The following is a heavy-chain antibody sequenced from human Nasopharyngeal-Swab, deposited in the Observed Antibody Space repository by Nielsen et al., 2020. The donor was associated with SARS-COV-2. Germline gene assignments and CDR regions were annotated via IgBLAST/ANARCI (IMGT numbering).Heavy chain of an antibody. D-gene: IGHD2-2*01. CDR3: TREGYCSGTSCYVYYYYGMDV. V-gene: IGHV3-49*02. J-gene: IGHJ6*02. Sequence: WIRQPPGKGLEWVGFIRSKAYGGTTEYAASVKGRFTISRDDSKSIAYLQMNSLKTEDTAVYYCTREGYCSGTSCYVYYYYGMDVWGQGTTVTVSS. CDR2: IRSKAYGGTT.